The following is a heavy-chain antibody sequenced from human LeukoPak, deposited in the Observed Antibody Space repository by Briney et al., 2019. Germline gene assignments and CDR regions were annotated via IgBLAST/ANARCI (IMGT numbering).Heavy chain of an antibody. CDR1: GGSITSNY. V-gene: IGHV4-59*08. J-gene: IGHJ2*01. Sequence: PSETLSLTCTASGGSITSNYWSWIRQPPGKGLEWIGYIFYSGNTNYNPSLKSRVTISLDMSKTQFSLKLSSVTAADTAVYYCARLLRSVTTSAIWYFDLWGRGTLVTVS. CDR3: ARLLRSVTTSAIWYFDL. D-gene: IGHD4-17*01. CDR2: IFYSGNT.